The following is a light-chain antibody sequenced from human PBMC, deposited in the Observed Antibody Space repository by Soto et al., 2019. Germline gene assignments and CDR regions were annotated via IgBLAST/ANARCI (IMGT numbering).Light chain of an antibody. J-gene: IGKJ1*01. Sequence: DIQMTQSPSTLSASVGDRVTITCRASQSISSWLAWYQQKPGKAPKLLIYKASSLGSGVPSRCRGSGSGTEFTLTISSLQPDDFATYYCQQYNSYWTFGQGTKVEIK. CDR3: QQYNSYWT. CDR2: KAS. V-gene: IGKV1-5*03. CDR1: QSISSW.